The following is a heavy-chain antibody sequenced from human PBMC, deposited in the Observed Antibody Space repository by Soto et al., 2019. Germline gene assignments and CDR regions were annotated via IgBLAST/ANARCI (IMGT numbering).Heavy chain of an antibody. CDR1: GFTFSSYA. V-gene: IGHV3-23*01. CDR3: AKALGGSCYSGLDP. J-gene: IGHJ5*02. CDR2: ICGSGGGT. Sequence: PGGSLRLSCAASGFTFSSYAMSWVRQAPGKGLEWVSAICGSGGGTYYADSVKGRFTISRDNSKNTLYLQMNSLRAEDTAVYYCAKALGGSCYSGLDPWGQGTLVTVSS. D-gene: IGHD2-15*01.